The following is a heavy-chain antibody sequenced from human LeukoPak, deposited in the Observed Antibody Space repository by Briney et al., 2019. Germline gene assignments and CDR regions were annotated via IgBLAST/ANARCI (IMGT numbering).Heavy chain of an antibody. Sequence: GASVKVSCKASGGTFSSYAISWVRQAPGQGLEWMGGIIPIFGTANYAQKFQGRVTITADESTSTAYMELSSLRSEDTAVYYCARNPLDSSGYYPPYYYYYMDVWGKGTTVTVSS. CDR2: IIPIFGTA. D-gene: IGHD3-22*01. CDR3: ARNPLDSSGYYPPYYYYYMDV. CDR1: GGTFSSYA. V-gene: IGHV1-69*13. J-gene: IGHJ6*03.